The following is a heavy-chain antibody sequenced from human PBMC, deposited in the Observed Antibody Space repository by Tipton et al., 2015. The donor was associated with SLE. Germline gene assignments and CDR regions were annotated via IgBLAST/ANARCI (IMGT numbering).Heavy chain of an antibody. Sequence: SLRLSCAASGFTFSSYGMHWVRQAPGKGLEWVSYISSSSSTIYCADSVKGRFTISRDNAKNSLYLQMNSLRADDTAVYYCAREFGRSSSFYFDSWGQGTLVTVSS. D-gene: IGHD6-13*01. CDR2: ISSSSSTI. CDR3: AREFGRSSSFYFDS. V-gene: IGHV3-48*01. J-gene: IGHJ4*02. CDR1: GFTFSSYG.